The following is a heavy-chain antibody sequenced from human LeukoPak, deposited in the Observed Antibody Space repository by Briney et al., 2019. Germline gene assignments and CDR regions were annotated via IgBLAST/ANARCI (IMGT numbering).Heavy chain of an antibody. CDR3: AREAIYDILTGYSPGAFDI. V-gene: IGHV1-2*02. CDR1: GYTFTGYY. Sequence: GASVKVSCKASGYTFTGYYMHWVRQAPGQGLEWMGWINPNSGGTNYGQKFQGRVTMTRDTSISTAYMELSRLRSDDTAVYYCAREAIYDILTGYSPGAFDIWGQGTMVTVSS. D-gene: IGHD3-9*01. CDR2: INPNSGGT. J-gene: IGHJ3*02.